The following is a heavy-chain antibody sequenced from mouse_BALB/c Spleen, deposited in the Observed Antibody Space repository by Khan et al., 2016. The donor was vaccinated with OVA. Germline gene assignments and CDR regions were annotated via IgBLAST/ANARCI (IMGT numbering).Heavy chain of an antibody. CDR1: GYTFTNFG. V-gene: IGHV9-1*02. D-gene: IGHD1-1*01. CDR3: ARGLNYSGSWFAY. CDR2: INTSTGEP. J-gene: IGHJ3*01. Sequence: QIQLVQSGPELKKPGETVKISCKASGYTFTNFGMNWVKQAPGKALKWMGWINTSTGEPTYADDFKGRFAFSLDTSASPSYLQINNLKNADMATYFCARGLNYSGSWFAYWGQGTLVTVSA.